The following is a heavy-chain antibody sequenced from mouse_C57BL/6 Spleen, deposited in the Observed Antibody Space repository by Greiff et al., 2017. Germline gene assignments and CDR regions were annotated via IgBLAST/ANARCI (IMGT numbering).Heavy chain of an antibody. V-gene: IGHV1-4*01. Sequence: QVHVKQSGAELARPGASVKMSCKASGYTFTSYTMHWVKQRPGQGLEWIGYINPSSGYTKYNQKFKDKATLTADKSSSTAYMQLSSLTSEDSAVYYCAIGDDGYYNAMDYWGQGTSVTVSS. D-gene: IGHD2-3*01. CDR1: GYTFTSYT. J-gene: IGHJ4*01. CDR3: AIGDDGYYNAMDY. CDR2: INPSSGYT.